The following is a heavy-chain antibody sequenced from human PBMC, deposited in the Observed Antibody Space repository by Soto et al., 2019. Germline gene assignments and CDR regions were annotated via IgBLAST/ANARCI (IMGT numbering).Heavy chain of an antibody. CDR1: GFTFSDYY. V-gene: IGHV3-11*01. J-gene: IGHJ4*02. Sequence: GGSLRLSCAASGFTFSDYYMSWIRQAPGKGLEWVSYISSSGSTIYYADSVKGRFTISRDNAKNSLYLQMNSLRAEDTAVYYCARSTIFGVVIIPIDYWGQGTLVTVSS. CDR3: ARSTIFGVVIIPIDY. D-gene: IGHD3-3*01. CDR2: ISSSGSTI.